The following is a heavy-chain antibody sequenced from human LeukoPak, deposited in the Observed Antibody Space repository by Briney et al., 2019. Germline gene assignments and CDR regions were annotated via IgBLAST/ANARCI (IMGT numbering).Heavy chain of an antibody. CDR3: ASGTPAARRFDY. Sequence: SETLSLTCAVSGGSFSGYYWSWIRQPPGKGLEWIGEINHSGSTNYNPSLKSRVTISVDTSKNQFSLKLSSVTAADTAVYYCASGTPAARRFDYWGQGTLVTVSS. J-gene: IGHJ4*02. V-gene: IGHV4-34*01. CDR1: GGSFSGYY. D-gene: IGHD6-6*01. CDR2: INHSGST.